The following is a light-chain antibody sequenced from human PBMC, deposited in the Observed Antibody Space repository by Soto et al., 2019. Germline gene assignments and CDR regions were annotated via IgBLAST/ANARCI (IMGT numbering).Light chain of an antibody. Sequence: EIVMTQSPATLSVSPGERATLSCRASQSVSSNLAWYQQKPGQAPRLLIYGASTRAPGIPARFSGSGSGTEITLTISSLQSEDFAVYYCQQYNNWPPGVTFGPGTKVDIK. V-gene: IGKV3-15*01. CDR2: GAS. CDR1: QSVSSN. CDR3: QQYNNWPPGVT. J-gene: IGKJ3*01.